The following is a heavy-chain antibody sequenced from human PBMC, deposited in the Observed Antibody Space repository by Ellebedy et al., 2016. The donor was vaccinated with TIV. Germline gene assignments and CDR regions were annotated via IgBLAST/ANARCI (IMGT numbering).Heavy chain of an antibody. D-gene: IGHD6-13*01. Sequence: AASVKVSCKASGYTFIGYYMHWVRQAPGQGLEWMGWINPKNGDTSYAQKFQGRVTMTRDPSISTAYMELRSLRSDDTAVYYCARESRGYIRGAPAAGAADSWGQGTLVTVSS. J-gene: IGHJ5*01. CDR1: GYTFIGYY. CDR3: ARESRGYIRGAPAAGAADS. CDR2: INPKNGDT. V-gene: IGHV1-2*02.